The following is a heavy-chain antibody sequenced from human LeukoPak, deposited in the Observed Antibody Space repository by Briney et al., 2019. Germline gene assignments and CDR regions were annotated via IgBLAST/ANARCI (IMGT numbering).Heavy chain of an antibody. D-gene: IGHD6-19*01. CDR3: ARTKASIGWDFDY. CDR1: GGSISSNNYF. V-gene: IGHV4-39*01. J-gene: IGHJ4*02. CDR2: IHYRGST. Sequence: SETLSLTCTVSGGSISSNNYFWGWIRQPPGKGLEWIGGIHYRGSTYYNPSLQSRVTISVDTSKNQFSLKLGSVTAADTAVYYCARTKASIGWDFDYWGQGTLVTVSS.